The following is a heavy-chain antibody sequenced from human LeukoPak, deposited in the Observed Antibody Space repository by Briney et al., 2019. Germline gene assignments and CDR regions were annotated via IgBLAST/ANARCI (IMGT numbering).Heavy chain of an antibody. D-gene: IGHD3-9*01. CDR2: IYTSGST. Sequence: SETLSLTCTVSGGSICSYYWSWIRQPPGKGLEWIGYIYTSGSTNYNPSLKSRVTISVDTSKNQFSLKLSSVTAADTAVYYCARLSGIRYFDWLSPHFDYWGQGTLVTVSS. CDR1: GGSICSYY. V-gene: IGHV4-4*09. CDR3: ARLSGIRYFDWLSPHFDY. J-gene: IGHJ4*02.